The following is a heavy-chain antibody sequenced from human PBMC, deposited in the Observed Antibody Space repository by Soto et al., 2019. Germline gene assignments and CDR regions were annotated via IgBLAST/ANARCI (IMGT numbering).Heavy chain of an antibody. CDR3: AKARELRFDYFDY. D-gene: IGHD1-7*01. V-gene: IGHV3-23*01. J-gene: IGHJ4*02. CDR2: ISGSGGST. CDR1: GFTFSSYA. Sequence: GGSLRLSCAASGFTFSSYAMSWVRQAPGKGLEWVSAISGSGGSTYYADSVKGRFIISRDNSKNTLYLQMNSLRAEDTAVYYCAKARELRFDYFDYWGQGTMVTVYS.